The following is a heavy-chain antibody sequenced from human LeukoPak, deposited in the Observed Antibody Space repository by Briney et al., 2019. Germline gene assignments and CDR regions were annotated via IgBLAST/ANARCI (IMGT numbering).Heavy chain of an antibody. D-gene: IGHD4-17*01. V-gene: IGHV3-11*04. Sequence: PGGSPRLSCAASGFTFSDYYMSWIRQAPGKGLEWVSYISSSGSTIYYADSVKGRFTISRDNAKNSLYLQMNSLRAEDTAVYYCASLNSPMTTDDAFDIWGQGTMVTVSS. J-gene: IGHJ3*02. CDR2: ISSSGSTI. CDR3: ASLNSPMTTDDAFDI. CDR1: GFTFSDYY.